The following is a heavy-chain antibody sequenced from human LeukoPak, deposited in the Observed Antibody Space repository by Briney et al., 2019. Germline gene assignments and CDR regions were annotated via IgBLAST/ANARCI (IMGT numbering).Heavy chain of an antibody. Sequence: GASVKVSCKASGYTFTGYYMHWVRQAPGQGLEWMGWINPNSGGTNYAQKFQGRVTMTRDTSISTAYMELSRLRSDDTAVYYCARDTRYCSGGSCDGGYWGQGTLVTVSS. CDR1: GYTFTGYY. CDR3: ARDTRYCSGGSCDGGY. V-gene: IGHV1-2*02. D-gene: IGHD2-15*01. CDR2: INPNSGGT. J-gene: IGHJ4*02.